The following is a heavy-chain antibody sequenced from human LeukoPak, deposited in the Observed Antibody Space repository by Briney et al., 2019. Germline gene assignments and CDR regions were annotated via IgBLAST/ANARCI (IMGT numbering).Heavy chain of an antibody. CDR3: AKGTTKYSGYDLNDY. V-gene: IGHV3-23*01. Sequence: GSLRLSCAASGFTFSSYAMSWVRQAPGKGLEWVSAISGSGGSTYYADSVKGRFTISRDNSKNTLYLQMNSLRAEDTAVYYCAKGTTKYSGYDLNDYWGQGTLVTVSS. CDR2: ISGSGGST. J-gene: IGHJ4*02. CDR1: GFTFSSYA. D-gene: IGHD5-12*01.